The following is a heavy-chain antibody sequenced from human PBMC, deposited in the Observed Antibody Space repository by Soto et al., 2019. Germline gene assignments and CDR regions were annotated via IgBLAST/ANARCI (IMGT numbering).Heavy chain of an antibody. J-gene: IGHJ6*02. V-gene: IGHV1-2*02. D-gene: IGHD2-15*01. CDR1: GYTFTGYY. CDR2: INPNSGGT. Sequence: ASVRVSCKASGYTFTGYYMHWVRQAPGQGLEWMGWINPNSGGTNYAQKFQGRVTMTRETSISTAYMELSRLRSDDTAVYYCARVLIPDIVVVVAAQTYYYYYGMDVWGQATTVNVSS. CDR3: ARVLIPDIVVVVAAQTYYYYYGMDV.